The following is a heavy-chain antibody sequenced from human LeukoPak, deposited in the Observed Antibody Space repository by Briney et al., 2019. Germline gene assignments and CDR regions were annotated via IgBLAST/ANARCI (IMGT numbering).Heavy chain of an antibody. V-gene: IGHV3-30-3*01. Sequence: PGGSLRLSCAASGFTFSSYAMHWVRQAPGKGLEWVAVISNDGSVKYSADSVRGRFTISRDNSKNTLYMQTNSLRAEDTVVYYCARVAYYYDSSGHRAFDIWGQGTMVTVSS. CDR3: ARVAYYYDSSGHRAFDI. J-gene: IGHJ3*02. CDR1: GFTFSSYA. D-gene: IGHD3-22*01. CDR2: ISNDGSVK.